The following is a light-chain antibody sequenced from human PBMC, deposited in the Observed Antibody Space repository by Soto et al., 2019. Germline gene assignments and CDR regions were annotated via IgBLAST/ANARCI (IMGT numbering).Light chain of an antibody. J-gene: IGLJ1*01. CDR2: EGT. V-gene: IGLV2-23*01. Sequence: QSALTQPASVSGSPGQSITISCTGTNSDVGSYNLVSWYQQHPGKAPKFMIYEGTKRPSGVSNRFSGSKSGNTASLTISGLQAEDEADYYCCSYAGSRHYVFGTGTKLTVL. CDR1: NSDVGSYNL. CDR3: CSYAGSRHYV.